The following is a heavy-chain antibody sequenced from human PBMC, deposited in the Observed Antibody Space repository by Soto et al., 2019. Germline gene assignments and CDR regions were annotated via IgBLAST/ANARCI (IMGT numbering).Heavy chain of an antibody. CDR3: ATARRRDGYNPKFDY. D-gene: IGHD5-12*01. CDR1: GYTLTELS. Sequence: ASVKVSCKVSGYTLTELSMHWVRQAPGKGLEWMGGFDPEDGEAIYAQKFQGRVTMTEDTSTDTAYMELSSLRSEDTAVYYCATARRRDGYNPKFDYWGQGTLVTVSS. V-gene: IGHV1-24*01. CDR2: FDPEDGEA. J-gene: IGHJ4*02.